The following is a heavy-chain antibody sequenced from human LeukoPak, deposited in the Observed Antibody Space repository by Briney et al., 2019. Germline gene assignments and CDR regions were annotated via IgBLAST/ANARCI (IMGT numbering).Heavy chain of an antibody. CDR1: GGSVSSGTYY. D-gene: IGHD1-26*01. CDR3: ARHNQWDLHFDY. CDR2: IFPGGNT. Sequence: SETLSLTCTVSGGSVSSGTYYWNWMRQPAGKGLEWIGRIFPGGNTYFNPSLKSRVAISVDSSKNQFSLTLSSVTAADTAVYYCARHNQWDLHFDYWGQGTLVTVSS. V-gene: IGHV4-61*02. J-gene: IGHJ4*02.